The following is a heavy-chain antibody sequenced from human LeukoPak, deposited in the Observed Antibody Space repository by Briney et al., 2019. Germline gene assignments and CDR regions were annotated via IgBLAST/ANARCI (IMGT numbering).Heavy chain of an antibody. CDR1: EFTFSSYW. V-gene: IGHV3-74*03. CDR2: INGDGSGT. J-gene: IGHJ3*02. Sequence: PGGSLRPSCVASEFTFSSYWMHWVRQAPGKGLVWVSRINGDGSGTTYADSVKGRFTISRDNAKNTLYLQMNSLRAEDTAVYYCARAPGQNHAFDIWGQGTMVTVSS. CDR3: ARAPGQNHAFDI.